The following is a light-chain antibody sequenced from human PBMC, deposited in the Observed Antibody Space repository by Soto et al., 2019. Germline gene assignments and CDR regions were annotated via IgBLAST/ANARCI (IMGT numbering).Light chain of an antibody. V-gene: IGLV2-14*01. CDR1: SSDVGGYNY. Sequence: QSVLTQPASVSGSPGQSITISCTGSSSDVGGYNYVSWYRQHPGKAPQLMIYEVSNRPSGLSNRFSGSKSGNTASLTISGLQAEDEADYYCSSYTSSSTPFVFGTGTKVTVI. J-gene: IGLJ1*01. CDR3: SSYTSSSTPFV. CDR2: EVS.